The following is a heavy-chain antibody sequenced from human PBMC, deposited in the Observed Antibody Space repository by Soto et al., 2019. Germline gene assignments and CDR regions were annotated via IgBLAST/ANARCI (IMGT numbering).Heavy chain of an antibody. Sequence: GGSLRLSCVASGFTFSTYAMSWVRQAPGKGLEWVSSIGSGPDDSDSADSVKGRFIISGDNSKNIVSLQMESLRAEDTAIYYCAKDRMNHNGVWDPFDVWGQGTVVTVSS. CDR2: IGSGPDDS. J-gene: IGHJ3*01. D-gene: IGHD2-8*01. CDR1: GFTFSTYA. V-gene: IGHV3-23*01. CDR3: AKDRMNHNGVWDPFDV.